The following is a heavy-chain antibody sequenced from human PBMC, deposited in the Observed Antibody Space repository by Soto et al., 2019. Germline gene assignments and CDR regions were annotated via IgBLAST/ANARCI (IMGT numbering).Heavy chain of an antibody. D-gene: IGHD3-3*01. CDR1: GYTFTSYA. CDR3: AREGGGRRFYYYYMDV. J-gene: IGHJ6*03. V-gene: IGHV1-3*01. Sequence: QVQLVQSGAEVKKPGASVKVSCKASGYTFTSYAMHWVRQAPGQRLEWMGWINAGNGNTKYSQKFQGRVTITRDTAASTAYMELSSLRAEDTAVDYCAREGGGRRFYYYYMDVWGKGTTVTVSS. CDR2: INAGNGNT.